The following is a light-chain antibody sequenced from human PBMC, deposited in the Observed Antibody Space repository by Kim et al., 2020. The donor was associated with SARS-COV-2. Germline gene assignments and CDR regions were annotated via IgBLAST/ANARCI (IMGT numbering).Light chain of an antibody. V-gene: IGKV3-20*01. Sequence: LSAGDRATLSCRASQTVSTTHLAWYQQKPGQAPRLLIYAASTRATGIPDRFSGGGSGTDFTLTITRLEPEDFAVYYCQQYGGSATFGGGTKVDIK. CDR1: QTVSTTH. J-gene: IGKJ4*01. CDR2: AAS. CDR3: QQYGGSAT.